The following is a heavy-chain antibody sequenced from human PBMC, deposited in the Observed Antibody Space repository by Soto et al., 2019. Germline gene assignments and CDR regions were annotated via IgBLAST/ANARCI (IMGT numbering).Heavy chain of an antibody. J-gene: IGHJ3*02. Sequence: SETQSLTCAVYGGSFSGYHWSWIRQPPGKGLEWIGEINHSGITNYNPSLKSRVTLSVDTSQSQFSLKLNSVTAADTAVYYCTTEAYDNSGSLAFDIWGPGTLVTVSS. D-gene: IGHD3-22*01. V-gene: IGHV4-34*03. CDR1: GGSFSGYH. CDR3: TTEAYDNSGSLAFDI. CDR2: INHSGIT.